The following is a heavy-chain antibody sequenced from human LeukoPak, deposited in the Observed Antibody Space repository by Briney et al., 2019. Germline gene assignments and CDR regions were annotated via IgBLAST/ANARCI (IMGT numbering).Heavy chain of an antibody. CDR2: ISWDGGST. V-gene: IGHV3-43D*03. J-gene: IGHJ4*02. CDR3: ASGDYYDSSGLFDY. CDR1: GFTFDDYA. D-gene: IGHD3-22*01. Sequence: GGSLRLSCAASGFTFDDYAMYWVRQAPGKGLEWVSLISWDGGSTYYADSVKGRFTISRDNAKNSLYLQMNSLRAEDTALYYCASGDYYDSSGLFDYWGQGTLVTVSS.